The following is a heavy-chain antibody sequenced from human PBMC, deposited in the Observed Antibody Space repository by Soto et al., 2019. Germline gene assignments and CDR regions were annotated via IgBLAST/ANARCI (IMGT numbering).Heavy chain of an antibody. Sequence: PGGSLRLSCAASGFTFSSYAMHWVRQAPGKGLEWVAVISYDGSNKYYADSVKGRFTISRDNSKNTLYLQMNSLRAEDTAVYYCARPTLLEWLLPQAPWGQGTLVTVSS. CDR3: ARPTLLEWLLPQAP. D-gene: IGHD3-3*01. CDR2: ISYDGSNK. CDR1: GFTFSSYA. V-gene: IGHV3-30-3*01. J-gene: IGHJ5*02.